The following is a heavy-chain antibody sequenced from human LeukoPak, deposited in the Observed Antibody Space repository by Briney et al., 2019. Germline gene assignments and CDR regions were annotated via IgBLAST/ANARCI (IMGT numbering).Heavy chain of an antibody. J-gene: IGHJ4*02. D-gene: IGHD2/OR15-2a*01. Sequence: GESLKISCKAYGYNFSTYWIGWVRQMPGKGLEWMGIIYPGDSDTRYGPSFQGQVTISADKSVNTAYLQWSSLRASDTAIYYCARLSITTSLRLYYFDYWGQGTLVTVPS. CDR1: GYNFSTYW. V-gene: IGHV5-51*01. CDR2: IYPGDSDT. CDR3: ARLSITTSLRLYYFDY.